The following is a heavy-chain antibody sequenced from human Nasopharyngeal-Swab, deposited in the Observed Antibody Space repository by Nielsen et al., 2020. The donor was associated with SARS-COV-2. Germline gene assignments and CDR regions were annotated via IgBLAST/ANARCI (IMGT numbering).Heavy chain of an antibody. V-gene: IGHV4-39*01. Sequence: WIRQPPGKGLEWIGSIYYSGSTYYNPSLKSRVTISVDTSKNQFSLKLSSVTAADTAVYYCARLVGYCSSTSCYAGVGHYYYYYMDVWGKGNTVTVSS. D-gene: IGHD2-2*01. J-gene: IGHJ6*03. CDR2: IYYSGST. CDR3: ARLVGYCSSTSCYAGVGHYYYYYMDV.